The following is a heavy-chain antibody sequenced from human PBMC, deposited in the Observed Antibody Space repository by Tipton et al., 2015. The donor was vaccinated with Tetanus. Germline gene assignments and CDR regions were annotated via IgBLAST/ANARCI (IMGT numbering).Heavy chain of an antibody. V-gene: IGHV3-48*02. J-gene: IGHJ6*02. CDR1: GFTFSSYS. D-gene: IGHD1-7*01. CDR3: ARDPQRDWNFAPDWVWGMDV. CDR2: ISSSSSTI. Sequence: SLRLSCAASGFTFSSYSMNWVRQAPGKGLEWVSYISSSSSTIYYADSVKGRFTISRDNAKNSLYLQMNSLRDEDTAVYYCARDPQRDWNFAPDWVWGMDVWGQGTTVTVSS.